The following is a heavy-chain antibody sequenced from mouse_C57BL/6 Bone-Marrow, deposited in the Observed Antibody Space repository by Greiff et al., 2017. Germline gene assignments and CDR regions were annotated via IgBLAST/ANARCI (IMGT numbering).Heavy chain of an antibody. Sequence: QVQLQQSGAELVMPGASVKLSCKASGYTFTSYWMHWVKQRPGQGLEWIGEIDPSDSYTNYNQKLKGKSTLSVDKSSSTAYMQLSSLTSEDSAVYYRARLLYHLDYWGPGTTLTVSS. D-gene: IGHD5-1*01. CDR2: IDPSDSYT. V-gene: IGHV1-69*01. CDR1: GYTFTSYW. CDR3: ARLLYHLDY. J-gene: IGHJ2*01.